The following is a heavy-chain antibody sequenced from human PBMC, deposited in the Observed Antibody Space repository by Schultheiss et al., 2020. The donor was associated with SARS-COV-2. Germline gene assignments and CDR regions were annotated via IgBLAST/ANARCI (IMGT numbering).Heavy chain of an antibody. CDR1: GGSFSGYY. V-gene: IGHV4-59*01. CDR2: IYYSGST. J-gene: IGHJ4*02. CDR3: ASLPSYSGSYWDFDY. Sequence: SETLSLTCAVYGGSFSGYYWSWFRQPPGKGLEWIGYIYYSGSTNYNPSLKSRVTISVDTSKNQFSLKLSSVTAADTAVYYCASLPSYSGSYWDFDYWGQGTLVTVSS. D-gene: IGHD1-26*01.